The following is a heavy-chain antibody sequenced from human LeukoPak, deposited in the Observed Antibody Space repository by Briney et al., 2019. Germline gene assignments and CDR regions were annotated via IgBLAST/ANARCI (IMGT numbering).Heavy chain of an antibody. V-gene: IGHV3-48*01. D-gene: IGHD3-22*01. J-gene: IGHJ3*02. CDR1: GFTFSSYS. CDR2: ISSSSSTI. Sequence: GESLRLSCAASGFTFSSYSMNWVRQAPGKGLEWVSYISSSSSTIYYADSVKGRFTISRDNAKNSLYLQMNSLRAEDTAVYYCAREYDTSAFDIWGQGTMVTVSS. CDR3: AREYDTSAFDI.